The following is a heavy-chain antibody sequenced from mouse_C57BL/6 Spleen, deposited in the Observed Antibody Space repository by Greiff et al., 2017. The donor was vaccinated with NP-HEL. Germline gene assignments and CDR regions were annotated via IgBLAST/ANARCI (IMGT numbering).Heavy chain of an antibody. J-gene: IGHJ2*01. D-gene: IGHD2-1*01. Sequence: QVQLQQSGAELAKPGASVKLSCKASGYTFTSYWMHWVIQRLGQGLQWIGYINPSSGYIKYNQKFKDKATLTADQSSSTAYLQLSSLTYQYSAIYYCARANYDYWGQGTPLTVSS. CDR1: GYTFTSYW. CDR2: INPSSGYI. CDR3: ARANYDY. V-gene: IGHV1-7*01.